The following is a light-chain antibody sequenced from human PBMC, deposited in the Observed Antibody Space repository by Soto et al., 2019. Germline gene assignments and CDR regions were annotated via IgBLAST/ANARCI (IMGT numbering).Light chain of an antibody. J-gene: IGKJ1*01. CDR3: QQRTIWPPT. CDR1: QSVVNS. CDR2: DAS. Sequence: IVLTQFPATLSLSPGERATVSCRASQSVVNSLVWYQQKPGQAPRLLIYDASNRATGIPARFTGSGSGTAFTLTISSLEPEDFAVYYCQQRTIWPPTFGQGTKVEIK. V-gene: IGKV3-11*01.